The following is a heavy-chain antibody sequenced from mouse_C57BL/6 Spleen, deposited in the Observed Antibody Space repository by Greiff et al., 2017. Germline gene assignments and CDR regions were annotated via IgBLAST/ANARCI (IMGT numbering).Heavy chain of an antibody. Sequence: VQLQQSGPELVKPGASVKISCKASGYTFTDYYMNWVKQSHGKSLEWIGDINPNNGGTSYNQKFKGKATLTVDKSSSTAYMELRSLTSEDSAVYYCATTMVTTSWFAYWGQGTLVTVSA. CDR2: INPNNGGT. CDR1: GYTFTDYY. CDR3: ATTMVTTSWFAY. D-gene: IGHD2-2*01. J-gene: IGHJ3*01. V-gene: IGHV1-26*01.